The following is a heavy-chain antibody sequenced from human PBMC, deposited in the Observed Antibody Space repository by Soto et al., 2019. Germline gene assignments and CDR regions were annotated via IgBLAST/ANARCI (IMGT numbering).Heavy chain of an antibody. D-gene: IGHD2-21*02. Sequence: SETLSLTCTVSGGSVSSVSYYWIWIRHPPWKGLEWIGYIYYSGSTNYNPSLKSRVTISVDTSKNQFSLKLGSVTAADTAVYYCARAYCGGDCSLDYWGQGTLVTVS. CDR1: GGSVSSVSYY. CDR2: IYYSGST. V-gene: IGHV4-61*01. J-gene: IGHJ4*02. CDR3: ARAYCGGDCSLDY.